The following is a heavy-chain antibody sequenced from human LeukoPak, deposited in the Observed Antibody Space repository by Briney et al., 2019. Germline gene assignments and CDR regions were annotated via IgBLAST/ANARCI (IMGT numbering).Heavy chain of an antibody. CDR1: GFIFSGYD. V-gene: IGHV3-48*03. CDR3: ASQYYYDNSAYYTSVWFDP. CDR2: ISRSGRTI. D-gene: IGHD3-22*01. J-gene: IGHJ5*02. Sequence: GGSLRLSCAASGFIFSGYDMNWVRQPPGKGLEWVSFISRSGRTIYYADSVKGRFTISRDDAKNSLYLQMNSLRAGDTALYYCASQYYYDNSAYYTSVWFDPWGQGTLVTVSS.